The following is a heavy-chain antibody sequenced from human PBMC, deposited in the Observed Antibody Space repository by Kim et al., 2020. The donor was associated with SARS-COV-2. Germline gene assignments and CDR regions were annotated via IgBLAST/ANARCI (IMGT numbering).Heavy chain of an antibody. CDR3: AREAVTLIYGDNNYYYGMDV. CDR2: IIPIFGTA. CDR1: GGTFSSYA. V-gene: IGHV1-69*13. Sequence: SVKVSCKASGGTFSSYAISWVRQAPGQGLEWMGGIIPIFGTANYAQKFQGRVTITADESTSTAYMELSSLRSEDTAVYYCAREAVTLIYGDNNYYYGMDVWGQGTTVTVSS. D-gene: IGHD4-17*01. J-gene: IGHJ6*02.